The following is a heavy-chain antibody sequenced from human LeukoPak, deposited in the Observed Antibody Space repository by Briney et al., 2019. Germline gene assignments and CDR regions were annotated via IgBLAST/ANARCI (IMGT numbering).Heavy chain of an antibody. CDR1: GGFISSYY. V-gene: IGHV4-59*01. D-gene: IGHD3-3*01. Sequence: SETLSLTCTVSGGFISSYYWSWIRQPPGKGLEWIGYIYYSGSTNYNPSLKSRVTISVDTSKNQFSLKLSSVTAADTAVYYCARGLYDFWSGYYNWFDPWGQGTLVTVSS. CDR2: IYYSGST. CDR3: ARGLYDFWSGYYNWFDP. J-gene: IGHJ5*02.